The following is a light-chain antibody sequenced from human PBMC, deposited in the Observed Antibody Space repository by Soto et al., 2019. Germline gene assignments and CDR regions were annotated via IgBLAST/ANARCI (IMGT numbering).Light chain of an antibody. V-gene: IGLV4-69*01. Sequence: QPVLTQSPSASASLGASVKLTCTLSSGHSSYAIAWRQQQPEKGPRYLMKVNSDGSHSKGDGIPDRFSGSTSGAERHLTISSLQSEDEADYYCQTWGTGIHVVFGGGTKLTVL. CDR2: VNSDGSH. CDR3: QTWGTGIHVV. J-gene: IGLJ2*01. CDR1: SGHSSYA.